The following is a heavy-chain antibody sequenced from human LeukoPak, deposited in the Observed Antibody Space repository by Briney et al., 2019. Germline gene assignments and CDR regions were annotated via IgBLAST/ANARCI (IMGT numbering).Heavy chain of an antibody. CDR3: ARISRDDILTGYPNDAFDI. Sequence: SGPALVKPTQTLTLTCTFSGFSLSTSGMCVSWIRQPPGKALEWLALIDWDDDKYYSTSLKTRLTISKDTSKNQVVLTMTNMDHVDTATYYCARISRDDILTGYPNDAFDIWGQGTMVTVSS. V-gene: IGHV2-70*01. CDR1: GFSLSTSGMC. D-gene: IGHD3-9*01. J-gene: IGHJ3*02. CDR2: IDWDDDK.